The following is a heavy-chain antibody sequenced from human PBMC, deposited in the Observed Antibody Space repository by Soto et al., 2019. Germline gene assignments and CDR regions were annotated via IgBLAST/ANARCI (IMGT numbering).Heavy chain of an antibody. CDR1: GFSLSTSGVG. V-gene: IGHV2-5*02. D-gene: IGHD6-13*01. CDR3: ALGSSSWGDNYYFGY. J-gene: IGHJ4*02. Sequence: SGPTLVNPTQTLTLTCTFSGFSLSTSGVGVGWIRQPPGKALEWLALIYWDDDKRYSPSLKSRLTITKDTSKNQVVLTVTNMDPVDTATYYCALGSSSWGDNYYFGYWGQGTLVTVSS. CDR2: IYWDDDK.